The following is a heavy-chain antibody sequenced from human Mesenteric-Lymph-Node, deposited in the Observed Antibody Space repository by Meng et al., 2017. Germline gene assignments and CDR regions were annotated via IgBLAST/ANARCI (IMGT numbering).Heavy chain of an antibody. CDR1: GFTFSNSW. Sequence: GGSLRLSCATSGFTFSNSWMNWVRQAPGKGLQWVANIKHDGTDKSYEDSVKGRFTISRDNAKNSLYLQMNSLRGEDTAVYYCAWGGNWGQGTLVTVSS. CDR2: IKHDGTDK. J-gene: IGHJ4*02. V-gene: IGHV3-7*04. CDR3: AWGGN.